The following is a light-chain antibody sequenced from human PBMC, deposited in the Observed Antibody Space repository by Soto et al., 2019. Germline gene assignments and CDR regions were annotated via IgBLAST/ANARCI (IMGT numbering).Light chain of an antibody. J-gene: IGLJ1*01. Sequence: QSALTQPASVSGSPGQSITLSCTGTSSDVGGYRYVSWFQQHPGKAPKLIIYEVSNRPSGISSRFSGSKSGNTASLTISGLQPEDEADYYCNSYTSTTPYVFGTGTKLTVL. CDR1: SSDVGGYRY. CDR3: NSYTSTTPYV. V-gene: IGLV2-14*03. CDR2: EVS.